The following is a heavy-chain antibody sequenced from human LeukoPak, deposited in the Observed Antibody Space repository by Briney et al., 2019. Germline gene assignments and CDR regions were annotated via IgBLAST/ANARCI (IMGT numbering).Heavy chain of an antibody. CDR2: LSYDGSKK. CDR3: AKDRVGYCGGDCLYGMDV. CDR1: GFTFSSYG. V-gene: IGHV3-30*18. D-gene: IGHD2-21*02. Sequence: GRSLRLSCAASGFTFSSYGMHWARQAPGKGLEWVAVLSYDGSKKYYTDSVKGRFTISRDNSKNTLYLQMNSLRAEDTAVYYCAKDRVGYCGGDCLYGMDVWGQGTTVTVSS. J-gene: IGHJ6*02.